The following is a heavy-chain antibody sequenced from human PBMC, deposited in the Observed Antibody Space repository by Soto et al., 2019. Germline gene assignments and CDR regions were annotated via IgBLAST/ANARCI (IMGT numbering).Heavy chain of an antibody. CDR3: ARETRIQSYYYYYMDV. J-gene: IGHJ6*03. CDR1: GGTFSSYT. V-gene: IGHV1-69*04. Sequence: GASVKVSCKASGGTFSSYTISWVRQAPGQGLEWMGRIIPILGIANYAQKFQGRVTITADKSTSTAYMELSSLRSEDTAVYYCARETRIQSYYYYYMDVWGKGTTVTVSS. CDR2: IIPILGIA.